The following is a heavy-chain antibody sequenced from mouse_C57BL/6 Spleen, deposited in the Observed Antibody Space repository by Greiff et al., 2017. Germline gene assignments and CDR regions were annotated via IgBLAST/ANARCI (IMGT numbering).Heavy chain of an antibody. CDR3: TRGDYDEGFDY. J-gene: IGHJ2*01. Sequence: VQLQQSGAELVRPGASVTLSCKASGYTFTDYEMHWVKQTPVHGLEWIGAIDPETGGTAYNQKFKGKAILTADKSSSTAYMELRSLTSEDSAVYYCTRGDYDEGFDYWGQGTTLTVSS. CDR1: GYTFTDYE. V-gene: IGHV1-15*01. CDR2: IDPETGGT. D-gene: IGHD2-4*01.